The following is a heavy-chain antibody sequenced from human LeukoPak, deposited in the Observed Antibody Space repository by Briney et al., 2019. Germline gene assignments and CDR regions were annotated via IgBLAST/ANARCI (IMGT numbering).Heavy chain of an antibody. CDR2: IYHSGST. D-gene: IGHD2-2*01. J-gene: IGHJ4*02. Sequence: SETLSLTCTVSGYSISSGYYWRWIRQPPGKGLEWIGSIYHSGSTYYNPSLKSRVTISVDTSKNQFSLKLSSVTAADTAVYYCARDRGPAAAIFDYWGQGTLVTVSS. V-gene: IGHV4-38-2*02. CDR3: ARDRGPAAAIFDY. CDR1: GYSISSGYY.